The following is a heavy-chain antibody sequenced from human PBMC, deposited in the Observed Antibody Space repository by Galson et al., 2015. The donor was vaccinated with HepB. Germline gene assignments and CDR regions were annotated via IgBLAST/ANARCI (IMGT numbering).Heavy chain of an antibody. V-gene: IGHV3-30*18. J-gene: IGHJ6*02. CDR2: ISYDGSNK. CDR1: GFTFSSYG. CDR3: AKGATYSYYYGMDV. Sequence: SLRLSCAASGFTFSSYGMHWVRQAPGKGLEWVAVISYDGSNKYYADSVKGRFTISRDNSKNTLYLQMNSLRAEDTAVYYCAKGATYSYYYGMDVWGQGTTVTVSS. D-gene: IGHD5-12*01.